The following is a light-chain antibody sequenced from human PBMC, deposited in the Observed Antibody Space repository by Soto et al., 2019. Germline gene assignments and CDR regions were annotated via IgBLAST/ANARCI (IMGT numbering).Light chain of an antibody. CDR1: NIGGKN. CDR2: RDS. Sequence: SYELTQPLSVSVALGQTARITCGGNNIGGKNVHWYQQKPGQAPVLVIYRDSNWPSVIPERFSGSNSGNTATLTISRAQAGDEADYYCQVWDSSTVVFGGGTKVTVL. CDR3: QVWDSSTVV. V-gene: IGLV3-9*01. J-gene: IGLJ3*02.